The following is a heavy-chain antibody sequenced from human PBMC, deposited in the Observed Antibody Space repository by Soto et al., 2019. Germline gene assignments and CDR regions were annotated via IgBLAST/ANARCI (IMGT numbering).Heavy chain of an antibody. J-gene: IGHJ3*02. CDR1: GGTFSSYT. CDR2: IIPILGIA. D-gene: IGHD2-2*01. V-gene: IGHV1-69*02. Sequence: SVKVSCKASGGTFSSYTISWVRQAPGQGLEWMGRIIPILGIANYARKFQGRVTITADKSTSTAYMELSSLRSEDTAVYYCARRVVYCSSTSCRPSYDAFDIWGQGTMVTVSS. CDR3: ARRVVYCSSTSCRPSYDAFDI.